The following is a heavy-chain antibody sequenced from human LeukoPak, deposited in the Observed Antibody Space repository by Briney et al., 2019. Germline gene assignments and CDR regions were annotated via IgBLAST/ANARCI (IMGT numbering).Heavy chain of an antibody. J-gene: IGHJ4*02. CDR2: ISGSGGST. CDR1: GFTFSSYA. CDR3: AKDSRSSYDY. V-gene: IGHV3-23*01. Sequence: GESLKISCAASGFTFSSYAMSWVRQAPGKGLEWVSAISGSGGSTYYADSVKGRFTISRDNSKNTLYLQMNSLRAEDTAVYYCAKDSRSSYDYWGQGTLVTVSS. D-gene: IGHD6-6*01.